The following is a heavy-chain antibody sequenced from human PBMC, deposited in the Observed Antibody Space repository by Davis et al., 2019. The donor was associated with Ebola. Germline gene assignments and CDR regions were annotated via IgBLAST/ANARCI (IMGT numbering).Heavy chain of an antibody. CDR1: GGSISSGGYY. D-gene: IGHD3-10*01. V-gene: IGHV3-11*06. CDR2: ISSSSSYT. J-gene: IGHJ5*02. Sequence: LSLTCTVSGGSISSGGYYMSWIRQAPGKGLEWVSYISSSSSYTNYADSVKGRFTISRDNAKNSLYLQMNGLRAEDTAVYYCARVEGYYYGSGSYYTKYNWFDPWGQGTLVTVSS. CDR3: ARVEGYYYGSGSYYTKYNWFDP.